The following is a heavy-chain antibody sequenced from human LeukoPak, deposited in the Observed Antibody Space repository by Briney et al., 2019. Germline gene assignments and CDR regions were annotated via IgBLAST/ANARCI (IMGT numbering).Heavy chain of an antibody. CDR2: IIPILGIA. V-gene: IGHV1-69*02. D-gene: IGHD2-2*01. Sequence: SVKVSCKASGGTFSSYTISWVRQAPGQGREWVGRIIPILGIANYAQKFQGRVTITADKSTSTAYMELSSLRSADTAVYYFSRNKEIVVVPAATMSRLNYYYMDVWGKGTTVTVSS. J-gene: IGHJ6*03. CDR3: SRNKEIVVVPAATMSRLNYYYMDV. CDR1: GGTFSSYT.